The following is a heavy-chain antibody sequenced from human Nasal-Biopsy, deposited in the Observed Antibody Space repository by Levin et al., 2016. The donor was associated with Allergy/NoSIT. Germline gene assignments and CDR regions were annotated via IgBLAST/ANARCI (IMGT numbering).Heavy chain of an antibody. V-gene: IGHV3-48*02. CDR3: ASTPGGYYYYNMDV. D-gene: IGHD3-16*01. Sequence: AVKGRFTVSRDNAKNSLSLQMNSLRDDDTAVYHCASTPGGYYYYNMDVWGQGTTVTVSS. J-gene: IGHJ6*02.